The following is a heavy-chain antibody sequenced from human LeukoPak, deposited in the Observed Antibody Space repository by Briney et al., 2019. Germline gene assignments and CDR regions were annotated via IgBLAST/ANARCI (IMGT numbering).Heavy chain of an antibody. CDR2: ISSSGSTI. J-gene: IGHJ4*02. V-gene: IGHV3-48*04. Sequence: PGGSLRLSCAASGFTFSSYAMSWVRQAPGKGLEWVSYISSSGSTIYYADSVKGRFTISRDNAKNSLYLQMNSLRAEDTAVYYCAGTLGYCSGGSCSNWGQGTLVTVSS. CDR3: AGTLGYCSGGSCSN. CDR1: GFTFSSYA. D-gene: IGHD2-15*01.